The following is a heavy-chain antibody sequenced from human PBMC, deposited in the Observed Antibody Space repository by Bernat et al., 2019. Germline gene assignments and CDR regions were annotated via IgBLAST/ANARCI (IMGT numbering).Heavy chain of an antibody. CDR2: VYYSGST. CDR3: ARATGVNWFDP. V-gene: IGHV4-39*01. J-gene: IGHJ5*02. D-gene: IGHD3-3*01. CDR1: GGSISSSDYY. Sequence: QLQLQESGPGLVKPSETLSLTCTVSGGSISSSDYYWGWIRQPPGKGLEWIGSVYYSGSTYHNPSLKSRVTISVDTSKKQFSLKLSSVTAADTAVYYCARATGVNWFDPWGQGTLVTVSS.